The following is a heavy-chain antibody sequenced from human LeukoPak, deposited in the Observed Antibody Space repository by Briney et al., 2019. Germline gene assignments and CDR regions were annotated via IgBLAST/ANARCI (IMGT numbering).Heavy chain of an antibody. CDR3: AREVAGAKRGDYFDS. CDR2: INDSGST. V-gene: IGHV4-34*01. Sequence: SETLSLTCAVHGGSFSGYFWIWIRQPPGKGLEWIGEINDSGSTNYNPSLKSRVTMSVDTSKNQFSLKLSSVTAADTAVYYCAREVAGAKRGDYFDSGGRGPLVSVSS. D-gene: IGHD2-15*01. CDR1: GGSFSGYF. J-gene: IGHJ4*02.